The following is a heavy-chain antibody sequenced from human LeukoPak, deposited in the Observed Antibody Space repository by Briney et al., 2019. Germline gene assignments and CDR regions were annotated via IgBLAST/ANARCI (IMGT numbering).Heavy chain of an antibody. V-gene: IGHV1-2*02. CDR1: GYTFTGYY. CDR2: IDPNSGAT. J-gene: IGHJ4*03. Sequence: ASVKVSCKTSGYTFTGYYIHLLRQAPGQRHEWMAWIDPNSGATNYAHKFEGRVTMTRDTSISTAYMEVSSLRSDDTAVYYCAGELINFHDHTNTGFFDSWGQGTLVTVSS. D-gene: IGHD1-14*01. CDR3: AGELINFHDHTNTGFFDS.